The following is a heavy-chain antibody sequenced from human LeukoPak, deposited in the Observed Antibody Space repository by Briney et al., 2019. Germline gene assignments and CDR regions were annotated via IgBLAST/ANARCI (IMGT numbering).Heavy chain of an antibody. CDR3: ARAGRQWLVQGGFDY. V-gene: IGHV4-59*01. CDR1: GGSISSYY. J-gene: IGHJ4*02. Sequence: SETLSLTCTVSGGSISSYYWSWIRQPPGKGLEWIGYIYYSGSTNYNPSLKSRVTISVDTSKNQFSLKLSSVTAADTAVYYCARAGRQWLVQGGFDYWGQGTLVTVSS. D-gene: IGHD6-19*01. CDR2: IYYSGST.